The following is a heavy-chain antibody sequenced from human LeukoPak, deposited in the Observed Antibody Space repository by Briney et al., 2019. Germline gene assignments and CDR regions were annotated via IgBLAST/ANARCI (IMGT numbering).Heavy chain of an antibody. Sequence: PGGSLRLSCAASGFTFSSYSMHWVRQAPGKGLEWVSYIGSSSSTIYYADSVKGRFTISRDNAQNSLYLQMNSLRDEDTAVYYCASYYSSTHDYWGQGTLVTVSS. CDR3: ASYYSSTHDY. J-gene: IGHJ4*02. CDR2: IGSSSSTI. V-gene: IGHV3-48*02. D-gene: IGHD6-13*01. CDR1: GFTFSSYS.